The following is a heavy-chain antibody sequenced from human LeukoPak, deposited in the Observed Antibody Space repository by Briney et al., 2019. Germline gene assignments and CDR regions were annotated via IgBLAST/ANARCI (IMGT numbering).Heavy chain of an antibody. Sequence: SETLSLTCTVSDGSISNYFWSWIRQPAGKGLQWIGRIDTSGNTIYNPSLKSRVTMSLDTSKNQFSLEVMSVTAADTAVYYCTKSDGSGLIRICDRGTMVTVSS. V-gene: IGHV4-4*07. CDR3: TKSDGSGLIRI. D-gene: IGHD3-22*01. J-gene: IGHJ3*02. CDR1: DGSISNYF. CDR2: IDTSGNT.